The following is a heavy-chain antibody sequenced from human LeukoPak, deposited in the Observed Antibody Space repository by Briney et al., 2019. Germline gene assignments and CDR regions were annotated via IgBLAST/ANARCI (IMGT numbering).Heavy chain of an antibody. V-gene: IGHV3-48*01. CDR1: GFTFSSYT. D-gene: IGHD2-2*01. CDR2: ISSSTSTI. Sequence: PGGSLRLSCAASGFTFSSYTMNWVRQAPGKGLEWVSYISSSTSTIYYANSVKGRFTISRDNAKNSLYLQMNSLRAEDTAVYYCARGSRVDQLLWLLAFDIWGQGTMVTVSS. J-gene: IGHJ3*02. CDR3: ARGSRVDQLLWLLAFDI.